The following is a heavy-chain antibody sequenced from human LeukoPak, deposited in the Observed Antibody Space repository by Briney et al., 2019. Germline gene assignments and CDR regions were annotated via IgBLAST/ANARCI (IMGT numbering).Heavy chain of an antibody. D-gene: IGHD5-24*01. J-gene: IGHJ5*02. CDR3: ARDRDGYNRFDP. CDR2: IYYSGST. CDR1: GGSISSGDYY. V-gene: IGHV4-30-4*01. Sequence: SETLSLTCTISGGSISSGDYYWGWIRQPPGKGLEWIGYIYYSGSTYYNPSLKSRLTISVDTSKNQFSLKLNSVTSADTAVYYCARDRDGYNRFDPWGQGTLVTVSS.